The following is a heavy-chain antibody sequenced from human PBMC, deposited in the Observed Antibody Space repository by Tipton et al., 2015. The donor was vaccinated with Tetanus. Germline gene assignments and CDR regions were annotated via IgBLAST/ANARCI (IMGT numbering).Heavy chain of an antibody. CDR1: GGSISSGGYS. V-gene: IGHV4-30-2*01. CDR3: ARGVIWFGAPPSHFDY. J-gene: IGHJ4*02. CDR2: IYHSGST. D-gene: IGHD3-10*01. Sequence: TLSLTCAVSGGSISSGGYSWSWIRQPPGKGLEWIGYIYHSGSTYYNPSLKGRVTISVDRSKNQFSLKLSSVTAADTAVYYCARGVIWFGAPPSHFDYWGQGTLVTVSS.